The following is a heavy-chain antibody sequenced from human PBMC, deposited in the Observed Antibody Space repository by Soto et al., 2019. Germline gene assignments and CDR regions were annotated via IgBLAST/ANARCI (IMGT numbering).Heavy chain of an antibody. CDR1: GFTFSDYY. Sequence: WGSLRLSCAASGFTFSDYYMSWIRQPPGKGLEWVSYISSSGSTIYYADSVKGRFTISRDNDKNPLYLQMNSLRAEDTAVDYCASTGIAAYGTRWFDPWGQGTLVTVSS. CDR2: ISSSGSTI. J-gene: IGHJ5*02. CDR3: ASTGIAAYGTRWFDP. D-gene: IGHD6-13*01. V-gene: IGHV3-11*01.